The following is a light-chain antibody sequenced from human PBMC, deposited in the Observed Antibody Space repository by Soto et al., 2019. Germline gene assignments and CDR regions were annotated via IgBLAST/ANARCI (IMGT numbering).Light chain of an antibody. V-gene: IGLV2-14*03. Sequence: QSALTQPASVSGSPGQSITISCTGTSSDVGGYTFVSWYQQHPGKAPKLMIYDVSDRPSGVSNRFSASKSGTTASLTISGLQAEDEADYYCSSYTSSSPLVFGGGTKLTVL. J-gene: IGLJ3*02. CDR3: SSYTSSSPLV. CDR2: DVS. CDR1: SSDVGGYTF.